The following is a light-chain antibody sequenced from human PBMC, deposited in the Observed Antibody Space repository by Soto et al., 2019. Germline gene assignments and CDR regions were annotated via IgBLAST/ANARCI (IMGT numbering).Light chain of an antibody. CDR3: SSHAGNSNYV. CDR2: AVT. J-gene: IGLJ1*01. Sequence: QSALAQPPSASGSPGHSVAISFTGTSSDFGGQNYVSWYQQHPGKAPKLIIYAVTERPSGVPDRFSGSKSGNTASLTVSGLQTEDEADYYCSSHAGNSNYVFGTGTKVTV. V-gene: IGLV2-8*01. CDR1: SSDFGGQNY.